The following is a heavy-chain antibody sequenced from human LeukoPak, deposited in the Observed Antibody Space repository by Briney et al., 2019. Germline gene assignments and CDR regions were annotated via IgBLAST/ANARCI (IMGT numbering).Heavy chain of an antibody. D-gene: IGHD4-17*01. CDR1: GYSISSGYY. Sequence: PSETLSLTCTVSGYSISSGYYWGWIRQPPGKGLEWIGSIYYSGSTYYNPSLKSRVTISVDTSKSQFSLKLSSVTAADTAVYYCARDVDGAVDYWGQGTLVTVSS. CDR2: IYYSGST. V-gene: IGHV4-38-2*02. J-gene: IGHJ4*02. CDR3: ARDVDGAVDY.